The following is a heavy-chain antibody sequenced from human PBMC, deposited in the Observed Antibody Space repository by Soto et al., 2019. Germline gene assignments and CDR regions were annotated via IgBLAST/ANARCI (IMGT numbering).Heavy chain of an antibody. J-gene: IGHJ4*02. V-gene: IGHV1-46*01. CDR2: INPASGST. D-gene: IGHD6-13*01. CDR3: ARDLAAGDH. Sequence: QVQLVQSGAEVKKPGASVKLSCRTSGYTFTHYYIHWVRQAPGQGLEWLGIINPASGSTNYAQDFQGRGTLTMDTTTTKVYMELSGQRAADPAIFYCARDLAAGDHWGQGTLVTVSS. CDR1: GYTFTHYY.